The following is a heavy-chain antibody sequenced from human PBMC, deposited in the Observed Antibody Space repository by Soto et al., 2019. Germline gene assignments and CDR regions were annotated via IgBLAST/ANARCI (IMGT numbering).Heavy chain of an antibody. CDR1: GFTFSSYG. D-gene: IGHD6-13*01. CDR2: IWYDGSNK. CDR3: ARLIAAAAKSPYAFDI. V-gene: IGHV3-33*01. Sequence: QVQLVESGGGVVQPGRSLRLSCAASGFTFSSYGMHWVRQAPGKGLEWVAVIWYDGSNKYYADSVKGRFTISRDNSKNTLYLQMNSLRAEDTAVYYCARLIAAAAKSPYAFDIWGQGTMVTVSS. J-gene: IGHJ3*02.